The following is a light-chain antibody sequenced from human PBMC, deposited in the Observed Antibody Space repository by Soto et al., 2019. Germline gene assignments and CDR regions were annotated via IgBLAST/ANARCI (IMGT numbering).Light chain of an antibody. Sequence: QSVLTQPPSLSAAPGQEVTISCSGSGSNVGYNSVSWYQQLPGTAPKLLIYDNYKRPSGIPARFSGSKSGTSASLGITGLQTGDEADDDCGAWDDRLTAYVFGSGTKLTVL. CDR2: DNY. V-gene: IGLV1-51*01. CDR3: GAWDDRLTAYV. CDR1: GSNVGYNS. J-gene: IGLJ1*01.